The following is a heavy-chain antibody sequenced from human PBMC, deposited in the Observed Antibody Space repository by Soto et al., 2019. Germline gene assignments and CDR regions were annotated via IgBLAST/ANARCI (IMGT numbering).Heavy chain of an antibody. D-gene: IGHD1-1*01. J-gene: IGHJ4*02. CDR2: ISNDGGNE. V-gene: IGHV3-30-3*01. CDR3: ATLTRSWNTAH. Sequence: GGSLRLSCAASGVTFSSYAMDWVRQAPGKGLEWVSVISNDGGNEYYADSVKGRFTISRDNPKNTLYLQINSLRGEDTAVYYCATLTRSWNTAHWGQGPLVPXPQ. CDR1: GVTFSSYA.